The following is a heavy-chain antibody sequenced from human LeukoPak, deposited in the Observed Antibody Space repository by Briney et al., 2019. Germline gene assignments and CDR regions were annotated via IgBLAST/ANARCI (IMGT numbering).Heavy chain of an antibody. CDR1: GYTFANYG. CDR2: ASVYNGYT. J-gene: IGHJ4*02. CDR3: WRGYCTSSSCPGGFDY. V-gene: IGHV1-18*01. D-gene: IGHD2-2*01. Sequence: ASAKVSCKPSGYTFANYGITWVRHHLAQGLEWMGWASVYNGYTNNEHTPQRRVTITTDTSTSTTSMQLRSMRTASTAAKYYWRGYCTSSSCPGGFDYWGEGTLVSVFS.